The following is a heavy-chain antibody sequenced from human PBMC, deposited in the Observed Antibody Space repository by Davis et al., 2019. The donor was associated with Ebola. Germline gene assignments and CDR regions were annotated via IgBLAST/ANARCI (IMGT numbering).Heavy chain of an antibody. Sequence: SETLSLTCAVYGGSFSGYYWSWIRQPPGKGLEWIGEINHSGSTNYNPSLKGRVTISVDTSKNQFSLKLSSVTAADTAVYYCARGVSLYYYYGMDVWGQGTTVTVSS. CDR3: ARGVSLYYYYGMDV. CDR2: INHSGST. J-gene: IGHJ6*02. CDR1: GGSFSGYY. V-gene: IGHV4-34*01.